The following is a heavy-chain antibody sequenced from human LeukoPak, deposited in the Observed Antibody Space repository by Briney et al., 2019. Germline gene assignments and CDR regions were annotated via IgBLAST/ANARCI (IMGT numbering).Heavy chain of an antibody. Sequence: PGGSLRLSCAASGFTFSDYWMHWVRQAPGKGLEWVSRIIGDGSTSIYADSVKGRVTISRDNAENTMYLQMNSLRVEDTAVYYCTRRVSATRWFDPWGQGTLVTVSS. CDR1: GFTFSDYW. J-gene: IGHJ5*02. D-gene: IGHD2-15*01. CDR2: IIGDGSTS. CDR3: TRRVSATRWFDP. V-gene: IGHV3-74*01.